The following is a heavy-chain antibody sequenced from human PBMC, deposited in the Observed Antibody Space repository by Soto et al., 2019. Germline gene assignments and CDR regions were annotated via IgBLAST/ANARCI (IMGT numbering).Heavy chain of an antibody. Sequence: GGSLRLSCAASGFTFSSYAIHWVRQAPGKGLEWVAIIWFDGSNKYYADSVKGRFSISRDNSKNTLFLQMDSLRAEDTAVYYCARGQLPAATTYFDFWGQGTLVTVS. CDR3: ARGQLPAATTYFDF. CDR1: GFTFSSYA. D-gene: IGHD2-15*01. CDR2: IWFDGSNK. J-gene: IGHJ4*02. V-gene: IGHV3-33*01.